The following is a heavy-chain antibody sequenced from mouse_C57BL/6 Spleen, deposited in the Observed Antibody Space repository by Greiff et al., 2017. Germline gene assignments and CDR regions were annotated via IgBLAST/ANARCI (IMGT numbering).Heavy chain of an antibody. D-gene: IGHD2-4*01. Sequence: QVQLQQPGAELVKPGASVKLSCKASGYTFTSYWMHWVKQRPGRGLEWIGRIDPSGGCTKYNQKFKSKATLTVDKPSSTAYMQLSSLTSEDSAVYYCARGEPCDYDYYYAMDDWGTGTSVTVSS. J-gene: IGHJ4*01. V-gene: IGHV1-72*01. CDR3: ARGEPCDYDYYYAMDD. CDR1: GYTFTSYW. CDR2: IDPSGGCT.